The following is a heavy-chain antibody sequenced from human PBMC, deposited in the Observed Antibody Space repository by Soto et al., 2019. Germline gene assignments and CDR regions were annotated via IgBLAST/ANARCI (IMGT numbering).Heavy chain of an antibody. Sequence: PSETLSLTCTVPGDSIGGVGYWSWIRQFPGRGLEWTGCISSSGSTYYNPALNNRISLSLDTSQNQFSLKLLSVTAADTAIYYCARSGVTGIVIPSHWFDPWGQGTLVTVSS. CDR2: ISSSGST. V-gene: IGHV4-31*03. CDR1: GDSIGGVGY. D-gene: IGHD2-21*02. CDR3: ARSGVTGIVIPSHWFDP. J-gene: IGHJ5*02.